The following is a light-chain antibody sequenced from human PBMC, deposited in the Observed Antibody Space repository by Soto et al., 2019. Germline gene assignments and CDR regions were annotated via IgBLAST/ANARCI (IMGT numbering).Light chain of an antibody. CDR2: DAS. J-gene: IGKJ4*01. Sequence: DIQVTQSPPTLSASVEDRVTITCRASQTISTWMAWYQQKPGKAPKLLVYDASTLQSGVASRFSGSGSGTEFTLTISSLQPEDFATYYCQQLTFFGGGTRWIS. V-gene: IGKV1-5*01. CDR1: QTISTW. CDR3: QQLTF.